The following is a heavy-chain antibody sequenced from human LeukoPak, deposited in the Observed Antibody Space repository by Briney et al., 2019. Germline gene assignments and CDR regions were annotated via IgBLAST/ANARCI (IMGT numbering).Heavy chain of an antibody. CDR3: ARVGQQLLQTLNYFDY. D-gene: IGHD6-13*01. J-gene: IGHJ4*02. CDR1: GGSFSGYY. Sequence: SETLSLTCAVYGGSFSGYYWSWIRQPPGKGLEWIGEINHSGSTNYNPSLKSRVTISVDTSKNQFSLKLSSVTAADTAVYYCARVGQQLLQTLNYFDYWGQGTLVTVSS. CDR2: INHSGST. V-gene: IGHV4-34*01.